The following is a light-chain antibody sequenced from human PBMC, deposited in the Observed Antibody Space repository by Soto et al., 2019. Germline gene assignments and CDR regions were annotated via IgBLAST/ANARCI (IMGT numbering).Light chain of an antibody. CDR1: SSNIGNNY. J-gene: IGLJ2*01. V-gene: IGLV1-47*01. CDR3: AAWDDSLSGL. CDR2: RDN. Sequence: QSVLTQPPSASGTPGQRVTISCSGSSSNIGNNYVYWYQHLPGTAPKLLIYRDNQRPSGVPDRISGSKSGTSASLAISGLRSEDEADYYCAAWDDSLSGLFGGGTKVTVL.